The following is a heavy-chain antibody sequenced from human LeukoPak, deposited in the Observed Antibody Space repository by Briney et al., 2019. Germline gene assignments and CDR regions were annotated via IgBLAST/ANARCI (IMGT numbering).Heavy chain of an antibody. CDR1: GFAVSSTY. CDR2: INSGGST. D-gene: IGHD6-6*01. Sequence: PGGSLRLSCAAPGFAVSSTYMNWVRQAPGKGLEWVSLINSGGSTYYADSVKGRFTISRDNSKNTLYLQMNSLRAEDTAVYYCASKTLAARQAFWGQGTLVTVSS. CDR3: ASKTLAARQAF. J-gene: IGHJ4*02. V-gene: IGHV3-53*01.